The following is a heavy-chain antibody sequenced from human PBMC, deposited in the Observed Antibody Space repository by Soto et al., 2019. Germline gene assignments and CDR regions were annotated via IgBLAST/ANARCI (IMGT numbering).Heavy chain of an antibody. CDR1: GGSFSGYY. CDR2: INHSGST. J-gene: IGHJ3*01. Sequence: SETLSLTCAVYGGSFSGYYWSWIRQPPGKGLEWIGEINHSGSTNYNPSLKSRVTISVDTSKNQFSLKLSSVTAADTAVYYCARGRGYSGYDLALYFWGQGTMVTV. CDR3: ARGRGYSGYDLALYF. V-gene: IGHV4-34*01. D-gene: IGHD5-12*01.